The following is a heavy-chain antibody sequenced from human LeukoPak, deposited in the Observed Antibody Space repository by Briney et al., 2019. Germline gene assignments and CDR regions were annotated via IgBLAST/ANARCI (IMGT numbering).Heavy chain of an antibody. CDR1: GGSLSGLY. CDR2: IDYSGNT. D-gene: IGHD3-10*01. Sequence: SETLSLTCAVYGGSLSGLYWNWIRQTPGKGLEWIGEIDYSGNTNYNPSLKSRVTISIDTSKNQFSLKVMSVTAADTALYYCARPMGYYYYHYIDVWGKGTMVTVSS. J-gene: IGHJ6*03. V-gene: IGHV4-34*01. CDR3: ARPMGYYYYHYIDV.